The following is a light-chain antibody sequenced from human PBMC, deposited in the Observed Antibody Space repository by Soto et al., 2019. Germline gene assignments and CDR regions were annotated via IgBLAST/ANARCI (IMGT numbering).Light chain of an antibody. Sequence: QSVLTQPPSASGTPGQRVTISCSGSSTNIGSSHVYWYQQLPGTAPKLLVYSNYERPSGVPDRFSGSQSGTSASLAISGLRSEDEADYYCATWDDSLSAWVFGGGTQLTVL. CDR3: ATWDDSLSAWV. V-gene: IGLV1-47*02. CDR1: STNIGSSH. J-gene: IGLJ3*02. CDR2: SNY.